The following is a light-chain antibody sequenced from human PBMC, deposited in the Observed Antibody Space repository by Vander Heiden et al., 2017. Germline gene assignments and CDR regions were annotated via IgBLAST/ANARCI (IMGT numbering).Light chain of an antibody. CDR1: QSVSSN. CDR3: QQYNNWPPVT. J-gene: IGKJ4*01. V-gene: IGKV3-15*01. CDR2: GAS. Sequence: EILMTQSPATLSVSPGERATLPCRASQSVSSNLAWYQQKPGQAPRLLIYGASTRATGIPARFSGSGSGTEFTLTISSLQSEDFAVYYCQQYNNWPPVTFGGGTKVEIK.